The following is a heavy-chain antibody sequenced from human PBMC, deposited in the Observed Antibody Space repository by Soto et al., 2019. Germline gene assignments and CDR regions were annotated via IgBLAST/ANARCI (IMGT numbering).Heavy chain of an antibody. J-gene: IGHJ6*02. V-gene: IGHV3-33*01. CDR1: GFTFSSYG. Sequence: GGSLRLSCAASGFTFSSYGMHWVRQAPGKGLEWVAVIWYDGSNKYYADSVKGRFTISRDNSKNTLYLQMNSLRAEDTAVYYCARTRGGYSYGYYYYYGMDVWGQGTTVTVSS. D-gene: IGHD5-18*01. CDR3: ARTRGGYSYGYYYYYGMDV. CDR2: IWYDGSNK.